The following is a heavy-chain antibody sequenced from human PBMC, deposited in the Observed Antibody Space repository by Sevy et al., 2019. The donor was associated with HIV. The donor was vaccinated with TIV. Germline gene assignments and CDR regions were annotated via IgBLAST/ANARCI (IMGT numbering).Heavy chain of an antibody. J-gene: IGHJ6*02. CDR2: IRSKVYGGTT. CDR1: GFTFGDYV. CDR3: SRADYYGSDGGYYGMDV. V-gene: IGHV3-49*03. D-gene: IGHD3-10*01. Sequence: GGSLRLSCKVSGFTFGDYVMTWFRQAPGKGLEWEGFIRSKVYGGTTEYAASVKGRFIISRDDSKSIAYLRMNSLKTEDTGVYYCSRADYYGSDGGYYGMDVWGQGTTVTVSS.